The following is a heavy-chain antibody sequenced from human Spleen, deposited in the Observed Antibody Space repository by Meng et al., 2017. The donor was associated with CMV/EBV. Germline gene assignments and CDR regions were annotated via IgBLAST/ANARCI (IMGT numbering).Heavy chain of an antibody. D-gene: IGHD1-1*01. Sequence: QVPHQRRAAEPLKPPEPLRLRCAVVGGSFSRYYWGWIRQPPGKGLEWIGEINHSGSTNYNPSLKSRVTISVDTSKNQFSLKLSSVTAADTAVYYCARSATVLIFDYWGQGTLVTVSS. CDR1: GGSFSRYY. V-gene: IGHV4-34*01. CDR3: ARSATVLIFDY. J-gene: IGHJ4*02. CDR2: INHSGST.